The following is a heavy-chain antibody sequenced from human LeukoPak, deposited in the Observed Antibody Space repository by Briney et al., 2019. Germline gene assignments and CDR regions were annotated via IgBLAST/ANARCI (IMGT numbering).Heavy chain of an antibody. CDR2: ISSSSSYI. D-gene: IGHD6-19*01. CDR1: GLTFSSYS. Sequence: GGSLRLSCAASGLTFSSYSMNWVRQAPGKGLEWVSSISSSSSYIYYADSVKGRFTISRDNAKNSLYLQMNSLRAEDTAVYYCARGRIAVAGEEYFQHWGQGTLVTVSS. V-gene: IGHV3-21*01. J-gene: IGHJ1*01. CDR3: ARGRIAVAGEEYFQH.